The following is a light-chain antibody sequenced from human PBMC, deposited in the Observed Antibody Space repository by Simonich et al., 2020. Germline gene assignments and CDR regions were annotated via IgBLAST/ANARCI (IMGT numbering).Light chain of an antibody. J-gene: IGLJ2*01. Sequence: QSVLTQPPSVSGAPGQRVTLSCTGSSSNIGAGYDVHWYQQLPGTAPKHLIYGNSNRPSGVPDRFSGSKSGTSASLAITGLQAEDEADYYCQSYDSSLSGSVFGGGTKLTVL. CDR3: QSYDSSLSGSV. V-gene: IGLV1-40*01. CDR2: GNS. CDR1: SSNIGAGYD.